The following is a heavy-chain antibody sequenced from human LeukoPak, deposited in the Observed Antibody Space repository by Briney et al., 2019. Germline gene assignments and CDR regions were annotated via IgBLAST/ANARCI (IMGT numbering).Heavy chain of an antibody. V-gene: IGHV1-8*01. CDR3: ARVADGTYYYDSSGYYFDY. CDR2: MNPNSGNT. CDR1: GYTFTIYD. D-gene: IGHD3-22*01. J-gene: IGHJ4*02. Sequence: ASVKVSCKASGYTFTIYDINWVRQATGQGLEWMGWMNPNSGNTGYAQKFQGRVTMTRNTSISTAYMELSSLRSEDTAVYYCARVADGTYYYDSSGYYFDYWGQGTLVTVSS.